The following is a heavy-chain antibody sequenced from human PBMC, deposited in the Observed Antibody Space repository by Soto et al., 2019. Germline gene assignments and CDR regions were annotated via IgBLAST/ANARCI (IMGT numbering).Heavy chain of an antibody. J-gene: IGHJ6*02. CDR2: IIPIFGTA. Sequence: SVKVSCKASGGTFSSYVISWVRQAPGQGLEWMGGIIPIFGTANYAQKFQGRVTITADKSTSTAYMELSSLRSEDTAVYYCARDRGSGWYPGDYYYGMDVWGQGTTVTVSS. D-gene: IGHD6-19*01. CDR3: ARDRGSGWYPGDYYYGMDV. V-gene: IGHV1-69*06. CDR1: GGTFSSYV.